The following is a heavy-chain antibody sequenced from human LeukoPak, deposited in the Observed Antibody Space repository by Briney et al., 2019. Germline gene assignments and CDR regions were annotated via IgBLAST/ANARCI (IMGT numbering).Heavy chain of an antibody. CDR1: GFTFSSYA. V-gene: IGHV3-23*01. J-gene: IGHJ5*02. Sequence: GGSLRLSCAASGFTFSSYAMTWVRQSPGEGLEWVSFISQSGGRSTDYADSVKGRFTISRDNSKNTLYLQMNSLRAEDTALYYCARDLGCSTTSCRYNWFDPRGQGTLVTVSS. D-gene: IGHD2-2*01. CDR3: ARDLGCSTTSCRYNWFDP. CDR2: ISQSGGRST.